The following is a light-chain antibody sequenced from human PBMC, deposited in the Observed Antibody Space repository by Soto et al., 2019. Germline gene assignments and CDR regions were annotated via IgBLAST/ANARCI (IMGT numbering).Light chain of an antibody. J-gene: IGKJ4*01. V-gene: IGKV3-15*01. CDR2: GTS. Sequence: EIVLTQSPATLSVSPGERATLSCRASQSVGNNFAWYQQKPGQAPRLPIFGTSTRATGVPARFSGSGSGTEFTLTISSLQSEDFAVYYCQQYGDWPLTFGGGAKVEIE. CDR3: QQYGDWPLT. CDR1: QSVGNN.